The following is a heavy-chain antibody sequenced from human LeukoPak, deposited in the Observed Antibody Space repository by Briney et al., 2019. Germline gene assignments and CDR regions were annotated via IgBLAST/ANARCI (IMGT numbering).Heavy chain of an antibody. CDR3: ASQSNWFDP. CDR2: ISSSGSTI. V-gene: IGHV3-48*02. Sequence: AGGSLRLSCAASGFTFSSYSMNWVRQAPGKGLEWVPYISSSGSTIYYADSAKGRFTISRDNAKNSLYLQMNSLRDEDTAVYYCASQSNWFDPWGQGTLVTVSS. J-gene: IGHJ5*02. CDR1: GFTFSSYS.